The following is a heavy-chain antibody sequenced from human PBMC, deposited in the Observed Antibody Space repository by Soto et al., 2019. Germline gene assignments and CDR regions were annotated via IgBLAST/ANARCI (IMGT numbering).Heavy chain of an antibody. CDR2: INRHGDST. CDR3: ARDHRWGYEYGDYGDS. V-gene: IGHV3-20*04. D-gene: IGHD4-17*01. J-gene: IGHJ4*02. CDR1: GFGFDEYG. Sequence: EVYLVESGGGVVRPGGSLSLSCAASGFGFDEYGMSWVRQGPGKGLEWVSGINRHGDSTGYADSVKGRFTISRDNAKNFLYLQMNGLKAEDTAFYYCARDHRWGYEYGDYGDSWGQGTLVTVSS.